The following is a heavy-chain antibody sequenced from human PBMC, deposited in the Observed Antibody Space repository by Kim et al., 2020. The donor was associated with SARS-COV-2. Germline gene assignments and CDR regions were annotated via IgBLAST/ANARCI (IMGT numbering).Heavy chain of an antibody. CDR2: ISYDGSNK. CDR3: AKDGGHGSGSYYYFDY. CDR1: GFTFSSYG. Sequence: GGSLRLSCAASGFTFSSYGMHWVRQAPGKGLEWVAVISYDGSNKYYADSVKGRFTISRDNSKNTLYLQMNSLRAEDTAVYYCAKDGGHGSGSYYYFDYWGQGTLVTVSS. V-gene: IGHV3-30*18. J-gene: IGHJ4*02. D-gene: IGHD3-10*01.